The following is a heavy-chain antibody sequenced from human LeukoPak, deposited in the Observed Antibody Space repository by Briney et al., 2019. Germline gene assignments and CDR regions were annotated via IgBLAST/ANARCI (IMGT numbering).Heavy chain of an antibody. Sequence: ASVKVSCKASGYTFTGYYIHWVRQAPGQGLEWMGWINPSGGVTKYAQKFQGRVTMTRDTSISTAYMELSRLTSDDTAVHFCARRYCSGVSCYPDYWGQGTLVTVSS. D-gene: IGHD2-15*01. CDR1: GYTFTGYY. CDR2: INPSGGVT. CDR3: ARRYCSGVSCYPDY. J-gene: IGHJ4*02. V-gene: IGHV1-2*02.